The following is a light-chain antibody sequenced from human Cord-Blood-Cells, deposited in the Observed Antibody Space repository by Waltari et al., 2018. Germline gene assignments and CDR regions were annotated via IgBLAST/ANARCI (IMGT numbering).Light chain of an antibody. CDR3: QQYGSSLYT. J-gene: IGKJ2*01. V-gene: IGKV3-20*01. CDR2: GAS. CDR1: QSVSSSY. Sequence: TQPPGTLSLSPGERATLSCRASQSVSSSYLAWYQQKPGQAPRLLIYGASSRATGIPDRFSGSGSGTDFTLTISRLEPEDFAVYYCQQYGSSLYTFGQGTKLEIK.